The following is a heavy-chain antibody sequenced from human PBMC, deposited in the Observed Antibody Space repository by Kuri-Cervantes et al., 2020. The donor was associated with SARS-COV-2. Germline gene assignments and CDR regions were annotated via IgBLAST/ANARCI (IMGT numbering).Heavy chain of an antibody. J-gene: IGHJ4*02. V-gene: IGHV4-30-2*01. CDR1: GGSISSGGYS. D-gene: IGHD1-1*01. Sequence: SQTLSLTCAVSGGSISSGGYSWSWIRQPPGKGLEWIGYIYHSGSTYYNPSLKSRVTISVDRSKNQFSLKLSSVTAADTTVYYCAIINWNRFDYWGQGTLVTVSS. CDR2: IYHSGST. CDR3: AIINWNRFDY.